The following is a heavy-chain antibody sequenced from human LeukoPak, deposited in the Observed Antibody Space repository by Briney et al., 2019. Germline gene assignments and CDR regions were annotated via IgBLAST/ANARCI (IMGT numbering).Heavy chain of an antibody. CDR2: IIPLFGTP. J-gene: IGHJ5*02. CDR1: GGTFSSYT. V-gene: IGHV1-69*06. D-gene: IGHD1-26*01. CDR3: ARGSSGSYYYGQVWFDP. Sequence: ASVKVSCKASGGTFSSYTISWVRQAPGQGLEWMGGIIPLFGTPDYAQKFQDRLTITADKSTSTAYMELSSLRSEDTAVYYCARGSSGSYYYGQVWFDPWGQGTLVTVSS.